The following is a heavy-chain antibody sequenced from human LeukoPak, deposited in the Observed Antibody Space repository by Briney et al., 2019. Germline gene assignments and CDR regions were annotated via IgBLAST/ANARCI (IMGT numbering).Heavy chain of an antibody. CDR3: ARGLSVRNWEIFDY. CDR1: GGTFSSYA. CDR2: MNPNSGNT. Sequence: ASVKVSCKASGGTFSSYAISWVRQATGQGLEWMGWMNPNSGNTGYAQKFQGRVTMTRNTSISTAYMELSSLRSEDTAVYYCARGLSVRNWEIFDYWGQGTLVTVSS. V-gene: IGHV1-8*02. D-gene: IGHD7-27*01. J-gene: IGHJ4*02.